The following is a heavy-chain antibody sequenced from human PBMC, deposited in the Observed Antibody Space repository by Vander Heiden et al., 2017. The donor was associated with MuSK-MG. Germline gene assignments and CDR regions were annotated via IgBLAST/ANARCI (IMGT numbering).Heavy chain of an antibody. CDR3: ARGSRGDKRDLFDY. J-gene: IGHJ4*02. CDR1: GGSISSYY. V-gene: IGHV4-59*01. Sequence: QVQLQESGPGLVKPSETLSLTCTVSGGSISSYYWSWIRQPPGKGLEWIGYIYYSGSTNYNPSLKSRVTISVDTSKNQFSLKLSSVTAADTAVYYCARGSRGDKRDLFDYWGQGTLVTVSS. D-gene: IGHD4-17*01. CDR2: IYYSGST.